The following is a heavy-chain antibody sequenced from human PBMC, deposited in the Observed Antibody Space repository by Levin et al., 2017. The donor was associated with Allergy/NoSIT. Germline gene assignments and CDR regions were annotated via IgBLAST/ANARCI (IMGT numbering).Heavy chain of an antibody. Sequence: AGGSLRLSCAASGFTFSSYAMSWVRQAPGKGLEWVSAISGSGGSTYYADSVKGRFTISRDNSKNTLYLQMNSLRAEDTAVYYCAKLLWFRGDDSGAFDIWGQGTMVTVSS. V-gene: IGHV3-23*01. CDR1: GFTFSSYA. D-gene: IGHD3-10*01. CDR3: AKLLWFRGDDSGAFDI. J-gene: IGHJ3*02. CDR2: ISGSGGST.